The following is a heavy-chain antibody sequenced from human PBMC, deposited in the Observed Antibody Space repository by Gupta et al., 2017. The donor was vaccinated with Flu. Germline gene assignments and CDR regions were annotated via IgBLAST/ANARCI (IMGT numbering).Heavy chain of an antibody. Sequence: EVRLVESGGGFVQPGQSLRLSCAASGFPFGAYAVTWFRQAPGKGLEWVGFIRSSKYGGTPEYAASVTGRFTISRDDSKYIAYLQMNSLKAEDTGVYYCSRDLGLSATIAGTNWFDPWGQGTLVTVSS. CDR2: IRSSKYGGTP. D-gene: IGHD6-13*01. V-gene: IGHV3-49*03. J-gene: IGHJ5*02. CDR1: GFPFGAYA. CDR3: SRDLGLSATIAGTNWFDP.